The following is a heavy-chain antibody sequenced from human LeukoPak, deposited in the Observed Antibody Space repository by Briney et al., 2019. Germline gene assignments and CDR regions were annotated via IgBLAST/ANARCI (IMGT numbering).Heavy chain of an antibody. CDR2: VSSSGKS. J-gene: IGHJ4*02. CDR1: GGSISTSDFD. V-gene: IGHV4-39*01. CDR3: ARFKGGTGFDY. Sequence: SETLSLTCAVPGGSISTSDFDWAWIRQPPGQGLEWIATVSSSGKSYYNPYLMSRATISVDTSKNHFSLDVTSVTAADTGLFYCARFKGGTGFDYWGRGILVIVS. D-gene: IGHD1-26*01.